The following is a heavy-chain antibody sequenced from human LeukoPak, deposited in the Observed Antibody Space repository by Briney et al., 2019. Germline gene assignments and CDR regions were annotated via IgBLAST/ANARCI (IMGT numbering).Heavy chain of an antibody. J-gene: IGHJ4*02. CDR3: ARDPLYYDSSGYSY. CDR1: GFTVSSHY. D-gene: IGHD3-22*01. Sequence: GGSLRLSCAASGFTVSSHYMSWVRQAPGKGLEWVSLIYGGGTTYYADSVKGRLTISRDNAKNSLYLQMNSLRAEDTAVYYCARDPLYYDSSGYSYWGQGTLVTVSS. CDR2: IYGGGTT. V-gene: IGHV3-53*01.